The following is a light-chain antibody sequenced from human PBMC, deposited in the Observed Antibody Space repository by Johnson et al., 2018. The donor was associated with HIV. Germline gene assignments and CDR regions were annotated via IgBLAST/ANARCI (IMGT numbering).Light chain of an antibody. V-gene: IGLV1-51*02. CDR2: ENN. CDR3: ETWDSSLSGYYV. CDR1: SSNIGNNY. Sequence: QSVLTQPPSVSAAPGQKVTISCSGSSSNIGNNYVSWYQQLPVTAPKLLIYENNKRPSGIPDRFSGSKSGTSATLGITGPQTGDEADYYCETWDSSLSGYYVFGTGTKLTVL. J-gene: IGLJ1*01.